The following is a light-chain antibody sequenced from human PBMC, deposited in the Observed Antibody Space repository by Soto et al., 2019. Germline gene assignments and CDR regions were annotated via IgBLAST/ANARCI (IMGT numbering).Light chain of an antibody. CDR3: SSYTSSSTYV. Sequence: QSVLTQPPSVSGSPGQSVTISCTGTSSDVGSYNRVSWYQQPPGTAPKIMIYEVSNRPSGVPDRFSGSKSGNTASRTISGLQAEDEADYYCSSYTSSSTYVFGTGTKLTVL. CDR1: SSDVGSYNR. J-gene: IGLJ1*01. V-gene: IGLV2-18*02. CDR2: EVS.